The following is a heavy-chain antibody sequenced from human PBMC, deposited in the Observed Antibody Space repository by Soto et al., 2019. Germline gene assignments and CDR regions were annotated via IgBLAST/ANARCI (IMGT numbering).Heavy chain of an antibody. Sequence: EVQLVESGGGLIQPGGSLRLSCAPSGFTVSSNYMSWVRQAPGKGLEWVSVIYSGGSTYYADSVKGRFTIPRENSKNTLYLQMNSLRAEATALYYCASPSLTGTPDRDYWGQGTLVTVSS. CDR3: ASPSLTGTPDRDY. D-gene: IGHD1-7*01. J-gene: IGHJ4*02. CDR1: GFTVSSNY. CDR2: IYSGGST. V-gene: IGHV3-53*01.